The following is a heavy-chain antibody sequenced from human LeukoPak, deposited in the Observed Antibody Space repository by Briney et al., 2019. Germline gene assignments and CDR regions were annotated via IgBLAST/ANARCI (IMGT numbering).Heavy chain of an antibody. V-gene: IGHV3-33*01. CDR3: ARRGLGSTYYFDY. J-gene: IGHJ4*02. Sequence: GGSLRLSCAASGFTFSSYGMHWVRQAPGKGLEWVAVIWYDGSNKYYADSVKGRLTISRDNSKNTLYLQMNSLRAEDTAVYYCARRGLGSTYYFDYWGQGTLVTVSS. D-gene: IGHD2-15*01. CDR1: GFTFSSYG. CDR2: IWYDGSNK.